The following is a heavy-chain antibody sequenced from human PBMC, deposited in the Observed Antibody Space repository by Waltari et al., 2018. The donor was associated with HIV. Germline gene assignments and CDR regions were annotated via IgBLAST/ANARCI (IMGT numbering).Heavy chain of an antibody. V-gene: IGHV3-30*04. Sequence: QVQLVESGGGVVQPGRSLRLSCAASGFTFSSYAMHWVRQAPGKGVEWVAIISYDGSDKYYADSVKGRFTISRDNSKNTLYLQMNSLRAEDTAVYYCAREGRFLKPFDCWGQGTLVTVSS. CDR2: ISYDGSDK. J-gene: IGHJ4*02. CDR1: GFTFSSYA. D-gene: IGHD3-3*01. CDR3: AREGRFLKPFDC.